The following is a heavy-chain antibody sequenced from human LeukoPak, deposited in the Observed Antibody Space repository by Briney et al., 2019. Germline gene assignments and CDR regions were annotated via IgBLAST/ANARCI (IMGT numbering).Heavy chain of an antibody. Sequence: GSLRLSCAASGFTFINYAMIWVRQAPGKGLEWVSAISGSGGGTYYADSVKGRFTISRDNSKDTLYLQMNSLRAEDTAVYYCAKDHHCSGTSCYAFDIWGQGTMVTVSS. CDR2: ISGSGGGT. V-gene: IGHV3-23*01. J-gene: IGHJ3*02. CDR3: AKDHHCSGTSCYAFDI. D-gene: IGHD2-2*01. CDR1: GFTFINYA.